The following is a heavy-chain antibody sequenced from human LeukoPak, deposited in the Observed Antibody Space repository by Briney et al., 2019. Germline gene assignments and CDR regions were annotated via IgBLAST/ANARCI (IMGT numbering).Heavy chain of an antibody. Sequence: GESLKISCKGSEFTFTTFWIGWVRQMPGKGLELMGIIYPGDSDTRYSPSFEGQVTISADKSISTAYLHFNSLKASDSAMYYCARGRGYSYNYYYMDIWGKGTTVTVSS. J-gene: IGHJ6*03. CDR1: EFTFTTFW. D-gene: IGHD5-18*01. CDR3: ARGRGYSYNYYYMDI. V-gene: IGHV5-51*01. CDR2: IYPGDSDT.